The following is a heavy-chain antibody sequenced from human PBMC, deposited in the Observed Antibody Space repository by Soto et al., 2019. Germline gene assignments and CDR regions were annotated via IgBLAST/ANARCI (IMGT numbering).Heavy chain of an antibody. CDR2: IKADGSEK. CDR3: ARDGYYYAMDV. Sequence: GGSLRLSCAASGFTFNNYWMSWVRQAPGKGPEWVANIKADGSEKYHVDSVKGRFTISRDNAKNSLYLQMNGLRAEDTAMYYCARDGYYYAMDVWGQGTTVTVSS. J-gene: IGHJ6*02. D-gene: IGHD6-13*01. CDR1: GFTFNNYW. V-gene: IGHV3-7*04.